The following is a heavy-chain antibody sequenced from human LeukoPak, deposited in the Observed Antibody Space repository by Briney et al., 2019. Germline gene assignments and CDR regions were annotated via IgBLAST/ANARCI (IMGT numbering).Heavy chain of an antibody. CDR1: GASISSYY. V-gene: IGHV4-59*08. D-gene: IGHD3-10*01. J-gene: IGHJ4*02. CDR3: ARHPELYFFDY. Sequence: SETLSLTFTVSGASISSYYWGWIRQPPRKGMEWIGYISYSGSTNYNPSLKSRVTISADTSKNQVSLTLSSVTAADTAVYYCARHPELYFFDYWGQGTLVTVSS. CDR2: ISYSGST.